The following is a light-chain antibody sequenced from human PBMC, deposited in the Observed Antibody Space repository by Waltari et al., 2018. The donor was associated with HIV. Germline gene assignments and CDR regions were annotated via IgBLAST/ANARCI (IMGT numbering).Light chain of an antibody. CDR1: ALPKQY. V-gene: IGLV3-25*03. CDR3: QSVESSGSRV. CDR2: KEN. Sequence: SYELTQPPSVSASPGQTVRITCSGDALPKQYVYWYQQRPGQAPVLVIYKENERPSGIPERFSGSSSGTTVTLTISGVQAEDEADYYCQSVESSGSRVFGGGTKLTVL. J-gene: IGLJ3*02.